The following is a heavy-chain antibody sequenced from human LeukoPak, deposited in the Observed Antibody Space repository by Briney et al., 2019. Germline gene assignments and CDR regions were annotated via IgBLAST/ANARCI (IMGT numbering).Heavy chain of an antibody. J-gene: IGHJ4*02. Sequence: GGSLRLSCAASGFTFSRFGMHWVRQAPGKGLEWVAVISYDGSNKYYADSVKGRFTISRDNSKNTLYLQMNSLRAEDTAVYYCAIRFLDGFDYWGREPWSPSPQ. CDR2: ISYDGSNK. D-gene: IGHD3-3*01. CDR3: AIRFLDGFDY. V-gene: IGHV3-30*19. CDR1: GFTFSRFG.